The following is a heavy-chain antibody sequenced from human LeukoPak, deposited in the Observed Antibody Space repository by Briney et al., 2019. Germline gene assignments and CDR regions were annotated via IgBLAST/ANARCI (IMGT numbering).Heavy chain of an antibody. Sequence: SETLSLTCTVSGGSISSGGYYWSWIRQHPGKGLEWIGYIYYSGSTYYNPSLKSRVTISVDTSKNQFSLKLSSVTAADTAVYYCAREDYYGSGSYSYWGQGTLVTVSS. J-gene: IGHJ4*02. CDR1: GGSISSGGYY. V-gene: IGHV4-31*03. CDR2: IYYSGST. CDR3: AREDYYGSGSYSY. D-gene: IGHD3-10*01.